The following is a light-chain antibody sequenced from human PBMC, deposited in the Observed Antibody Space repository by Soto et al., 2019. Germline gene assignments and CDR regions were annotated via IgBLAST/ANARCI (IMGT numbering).Light chain of an antibody. CDR2: TNN. J-gene: IGLJ2*01. V-gene: IGLV1-44*01. CDR3: ASWDDSLNGVV. Sequence: QSVLTQPPSASGTPGQRVTISCSGSSSNIGSNAVNWYQQLPGTAPKLLIYTNNQRPSGVPDRFSGSKSGTSASPAISGLQSEDEADYCCASWDDSLNGVVFGGGTKLTVL. CDR1: SSNIGSNA.